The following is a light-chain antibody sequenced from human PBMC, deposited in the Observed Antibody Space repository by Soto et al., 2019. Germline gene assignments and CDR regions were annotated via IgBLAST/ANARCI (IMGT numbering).Light chain of an antibody. Sequence: ETVLTQSPATLSLSPGQRATFSFRASQSVGSYLAWYQQKPGQAPRLLIYDASISATGLPARFSGSGSGTDFTPAITSLEPEDFALYYCQQHNDWPLNFGGGTKLEI. V-gene: IGKV3-11*01. CDR2: DAS. CDR1: QSVGSY. J-gene: IGKJ4*01. CDR3: QQHNDWPLN.